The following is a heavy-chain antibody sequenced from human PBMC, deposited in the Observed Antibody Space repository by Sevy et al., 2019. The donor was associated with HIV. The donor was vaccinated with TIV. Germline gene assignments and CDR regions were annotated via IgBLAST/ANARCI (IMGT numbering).Heavy chain of an antibody. CDR3: AKDLRRGDILTGYLNY. CDR1: GFKFDDYA. D-gene: IGHD3-9*01. CDR2: IAWDGGRT. V-gene: IGHV3-9*01. J-gene: IGHJ4*02. Sequence: GGSLRLSCTASGFKFDDYAMHWVRQPPGKGLEWVSGIAWDGGRTGYADSVKGRFINSRDNTNSSLYMQMNSLRAEDTDLYYCAKDLRRGDILTGYLNYWGQGILVTVSS.